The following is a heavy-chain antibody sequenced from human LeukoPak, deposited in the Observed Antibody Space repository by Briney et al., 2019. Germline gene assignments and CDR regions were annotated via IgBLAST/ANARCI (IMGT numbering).Heavy chain of an antibody. J-gene: IGHJ4*02. D-gene: IGHD2-15*01. CDR3: ARDIVVVVAAEEEYYFDY. CDR2: IIPIFGTA. Sequence: SVKVSCKASGGTFSSYAISWVRQAPGQGLEWMGGIIPIFGTANYAQKFQGRVTITADESTSTAYMELSSLRSEDTAVYYCARDIVVVVAAEEEYYFDYWGQGTLVTASS. CDR1: GGTFSSYA. V-gene: IGHV1-69*01.